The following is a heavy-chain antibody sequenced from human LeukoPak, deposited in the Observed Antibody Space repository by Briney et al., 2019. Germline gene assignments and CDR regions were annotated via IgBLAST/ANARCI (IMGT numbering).Heavy chain of an antibody. D-gene: IGHD3-22*01. CDR3: ARPPRRSYYDSSGYYYFSY. Sequence: SETLSLTCTVSGGSISSYYWSWIRQPPGKGLEWIGEINHSGSTNYNPSLKSRVTISVDTSKNQFSLKLSSVTAADTAVYYCARPPRRSYYDSSGYYYFSYWGQGTLVTVSS. CDR1: GGSISSYY. CDR2: INHSGST. V-gene: IGHV4-34*01. J-gene: IGHJ4*02.